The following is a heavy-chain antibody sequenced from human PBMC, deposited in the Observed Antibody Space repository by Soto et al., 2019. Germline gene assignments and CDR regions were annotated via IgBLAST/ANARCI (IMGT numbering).Heavy chain of an antibody. CDR1: GYTFTSYG. D-gene: IGHD2-21*02. J-gene: IGHJ6*02. V-gene: IGHV1-18*01. Sequence: ASVKVSCKAPGYTFTSYGISWVRQAPGQGLEWMGWISAYNGNTNYAQKLQGRVTMTTDTSTSTAYMELRSLRSDDTAVYYCARDPPHIVVVTEMYGMYVWGQGTTVTVSS. CDR3: ARDPPHIVVVTEMYGMYV. CDR2: ISAYNGNT.